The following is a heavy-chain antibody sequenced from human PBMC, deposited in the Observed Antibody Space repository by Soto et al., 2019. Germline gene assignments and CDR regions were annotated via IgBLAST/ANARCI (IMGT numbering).Heavy chain of an antibody. CDR1: GGSISSGGYS. J-gene: IGHJ5*02. V-gene: IGHV4-30-2*01. Sequence: SETLSLTCAVSGGSISSGGYSWSWIRQPPGKGLEWIGYIYHSGSTYYNPSLKSRVTISVDRSKNQFSLKLSSVTAADTAVYYCARVRGNWNYVNWFDPWGQGTLVTVSS. D-gene: IGHD1-7*01. CDR3: ARVRGNWNYVNWFDP. CDR2: IYHSGST.